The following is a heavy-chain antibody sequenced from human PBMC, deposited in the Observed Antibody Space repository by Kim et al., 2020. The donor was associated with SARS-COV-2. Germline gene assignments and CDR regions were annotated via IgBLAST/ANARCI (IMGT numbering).Heavy chain of an antibody. CDR1: GASMSTDY. CDR2: IYTSGST. D-gene: IGHD6-19*01. V-gene: IGHV4-4*07. J-gene: IGHJ4*02. Sequence: SETLSLTCTVSGASMSTDYWSWIRQPAGEGLEWIGRIYTSGSTRYNPSLESRVTMSADTSKNQFSLKLSSMTAADTAVYYCARGRGWQNYFDYWGQGTLVTVSS. CDR3: ARGRGWQNYFDY.